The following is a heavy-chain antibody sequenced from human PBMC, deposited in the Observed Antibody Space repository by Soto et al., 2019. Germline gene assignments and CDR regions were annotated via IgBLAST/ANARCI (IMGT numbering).Heavy chain of an antibody. CDR3: SRDFPQLVRY. J-gene: IGHJ1*01. Sequence: EVQLVESGGGLVQPGGSLRLSCAASGFTFSSYRMNWVRQAPGKGLEWVSYISSSSSTIYYADSVKGPFTISRDNAKHSLYLQMNSLRDEDTAVYSCSRDFPQLVRYWGQGTLVTVSS. CDR1: GFTFSSYR. D-gene: IGHD6-6*01. CDR2: ISSSSSTI. V-gene: IGHV3-48*02.